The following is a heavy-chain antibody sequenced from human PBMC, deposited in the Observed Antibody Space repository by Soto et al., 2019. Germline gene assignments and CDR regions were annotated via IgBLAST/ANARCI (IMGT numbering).Heavy chain of an antibody. J-gene: IGHJ4*02. D-gene: IGHD3-16*01. Sequence: SETLSLTCTVSGGSTSSDNYWSWIRQPPGKGLEWIGHIYYSGNTDYNPSLKSRLAISIDTSKNQFSMKLSSVTAADTAVYFCAREGGESSDGLYYFDSWGQGSLVTVS. CDR1: GGSTSSDNY. V-gene: IGHV4-30-4*01. CDR2: IYYSGNT. CDR3: AREGGESSDGLYYFDS.